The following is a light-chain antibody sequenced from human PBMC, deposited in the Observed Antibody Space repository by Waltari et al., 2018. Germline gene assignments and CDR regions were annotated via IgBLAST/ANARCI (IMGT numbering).Light chain of an antibody. CDR2: GAS. V-gene: IGKV3-20*01. CDR1: QTVSRS. CDR3: QHYVRLPAT. Sequence: IVLPQSPGTLSLSPGERATLSCRASQTVSRSLAWYQQKPGQPPKLLIYGASTRATGIPDRFTGSGSGTDFSLTISSLEPEDFAIYFCQHYVRLPATFGQGTKVEIK. J-gene: IGKJ1*01.